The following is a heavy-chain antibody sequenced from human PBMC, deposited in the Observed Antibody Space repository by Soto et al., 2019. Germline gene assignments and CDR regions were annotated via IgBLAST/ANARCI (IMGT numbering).Heavy chain of an antibody. Sequence: ESGPTLVNPTETLTLTCTFSGFSLSTNGVGVGWIRQPPGKALEWLALIYWDDDKRYSPSLTSRLTITKDTSKNRVVLTMTNVDPVDTATYYCARWVSYRWFDPWGQGVLVTVSS. J-gene: IGHJ5*02. CDR3: ARWVSYRWFDP. CDR1: GFSLSTNGVG. CDR2: IYWDDDK. V-gene: IGHV2-5*02. D-gene: IGHD3-16*02.